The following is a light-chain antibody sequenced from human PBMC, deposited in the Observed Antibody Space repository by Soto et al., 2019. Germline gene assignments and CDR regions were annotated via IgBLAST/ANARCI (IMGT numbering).Light chain of an antibody. CDR2: AAS. V-gene: IGKV1-39*01. Sequence: DIQMTQSPSSLSASVGDRVTITCRASQSISGYLNWYQQKPGKAPKLLIYAASSLQSGVPSRFSGSGSGTDFTLTISSLQPEDFATYYCQQSYSTPFGFGPGTKVDIK. CDR1: QSISGY. J-gene: IGKJ3*01. CDR3: QQSYSTPFG.